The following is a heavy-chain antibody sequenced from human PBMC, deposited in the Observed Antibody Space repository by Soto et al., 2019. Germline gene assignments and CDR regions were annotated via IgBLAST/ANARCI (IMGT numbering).Heavy chain of an antibody. CDR3: ARTRGDYGGNYDY. V-gene: IGHV4-34*01. J-gene: IGHJ4*02. CDR2: INHSGST. D-gene: IGHD4-17*01. CDR1: GGSFSGYY. Sequence: QVQLQQWGAGLLKPSETLSLTCAVYGGSFSGYYWSWIRQPPGKGLDWIGEINHSGSTNYNPSLKSRVTISVDTSKNQFSLKLSSVTDADTAVYYCARTRGDYGGNYDYWGQGTLVTVSS.